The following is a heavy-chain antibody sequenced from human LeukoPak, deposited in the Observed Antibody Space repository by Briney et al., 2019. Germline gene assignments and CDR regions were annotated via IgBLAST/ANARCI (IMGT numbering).Heavy chain of an antibody. Sequence: GGSLRLSCAASGFTFSSYAMSWVRQAPGKGLEWVSAISGSGGSTYYADSVEGRFTISRDNSKNTLYLQMNSLRAEDTAVYYCAKRKESSGWYFSSGAEYFQHWGQGTLVTASS. J-gene: IGHJ1*01. V-gene: IGHV3-23*01. CDR2: ISGSGGST. CDR1: GFTFSSYA. CDR3: AKRKESSGWYFSSGAEYFQH. D-gene: IGHD6-19*01.